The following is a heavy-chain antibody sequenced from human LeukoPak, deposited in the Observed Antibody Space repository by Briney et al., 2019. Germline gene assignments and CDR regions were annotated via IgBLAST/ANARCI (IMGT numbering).Heavy chain of an antibody. V-gene: IGHV4-59*01. D-gene: IGHD2-15*01. J-gene: IGHJ5*02. CDR1: GGSISSYY. CDR2: IYYSGST. Sequence: PSETLSLTCTVSGGSISSYYWSWIRQPPGKGLEWIGYIYYSGSTNYNPSLKNRVTISVDTSKNQFSLKLSSVTAADTAVYYCARVGCSGGSCYTNWFDPWGQGTLVTVSS. CDR3: ARVGCSGGSCYTNWFDP.